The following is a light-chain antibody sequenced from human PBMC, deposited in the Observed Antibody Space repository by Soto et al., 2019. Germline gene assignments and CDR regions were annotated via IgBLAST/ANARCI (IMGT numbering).Light chain of an antibody. J-gene: IGKJ2*01. Sequence: ILLTQSPGTLSLSQGDTTTLSCRASQSDTSTSSAWYQQKPGQPPRLLIYDDSKRATDIPDRFSGAGSGLDCALTVTRLEPEDCAVYFCLLSGSSPYTFGQGTKLEIK. CDR3: LLSGSSPYT. CDR1: QSDTSTS. CDR2: DDS. V-gene: IGKV3-20*01.